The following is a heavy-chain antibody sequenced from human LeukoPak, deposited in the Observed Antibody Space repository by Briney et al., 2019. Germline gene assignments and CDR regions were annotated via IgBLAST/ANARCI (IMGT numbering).Heavy chain of an antibody. CDR1: GGSINSYY. CDR2: IYTSGRT. Sequence: SETLSLTCTVSGGSINSYYWSWIRQSAEKGLEWIGHIYTSGRTNYNPSLKSRVTLSVDTSKNQFSLKLSSVTAADTAVYYCALGYSYGFDIWGQGTMVTVSS. V-gene: IGHV4-4*07. D-gene: IGHD5-18*01. CDR3: ALGYSYGFDI. J-gene: IGHJ3*02.